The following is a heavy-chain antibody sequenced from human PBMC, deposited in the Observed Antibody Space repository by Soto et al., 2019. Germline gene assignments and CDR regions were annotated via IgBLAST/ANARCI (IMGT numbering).Heavy chain of an antibody. D-gene: IGHD2-8*02. CDR1: GHSIRSNTS. J-gene: IGHJ4*02. CDR2: IYYSGST. CDR3: ARDGYCTGGDCYSVH. Sequence: KPSETLSLTCAVSGHSIRSNTSWGWIRQPPGKGLEWIGYIYYSGSTTYNPSLKSRVTISVDTSKNQLSLKLSSVTAADTAVYYCARDGYCTGGDCYSVHWGLGTLVTVSS. V-gene: IGHV4-28*03.